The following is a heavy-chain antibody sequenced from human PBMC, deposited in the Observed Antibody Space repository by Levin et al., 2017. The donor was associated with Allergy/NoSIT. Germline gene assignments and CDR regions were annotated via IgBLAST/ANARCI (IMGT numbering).Heavy chain of an antibody. D-gene: IGHD3-9*01. Sequence: PSETLSLTCAVYGGSFSGYYWSWIRQPPGKGLEWIGEINHSGSTNYNPSLKSRVTISVDTSKNQFSLKLSSVTAADTAVYYCARGRTVRYFDWLSRRYYFDYWGQGTLVTVSS. CDR2: INHSGST. V-gene: IGHV4-34*01. J-gene: IGHJ4*02. CDR3: ARGRTVRYFDWLSRRYYFDY. CDR1: GGSFSGYY.